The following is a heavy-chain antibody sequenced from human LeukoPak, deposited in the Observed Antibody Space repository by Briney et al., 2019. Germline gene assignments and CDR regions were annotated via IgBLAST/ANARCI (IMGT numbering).Heavy chain of an antibody. CDR3: ARRSEYQLPTRSIYYYYYMDV. D-gene: IGHD2-2*01. J-gene: IGHJ6*03. CDR1: GGSFSGYY. CDR2: INHSGST. Sequence: SETLSLTCAVYGGSFSGYYWSWIRQPPGKGLEWIGEINHSGSTNYNPSLKSRVTISVDTSKNQFSLKLSSMTAADTAVYYCARRSEYQLPTRSIYYYYYMDVWGKGTTVTVSS. V-gene: IGHV4-34*01.